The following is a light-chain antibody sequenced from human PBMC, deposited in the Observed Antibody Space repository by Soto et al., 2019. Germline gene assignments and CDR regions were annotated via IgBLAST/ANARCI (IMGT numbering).Light chain of an antibody. J-gene: IGKJ2*02. V-gene: IGKV3-20*01. CDR3: QQYDTTPCT. CDR1: QSLSNIY. Sequence: EIVLTQSPGILSLSPGERANLSCRTSQSLSNIYLAWYQQKSGQAPRLLIYDASSRATGIPDRFSGSRSGTDFTLTIRRLEPEDFAVYYCQQYDTTPCTFGQGTMLEIK. CDR2: DAS.